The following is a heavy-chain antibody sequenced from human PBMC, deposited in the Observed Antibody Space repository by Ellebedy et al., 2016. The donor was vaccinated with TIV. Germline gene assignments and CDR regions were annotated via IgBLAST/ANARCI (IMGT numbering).Heavy chain of an antibody. CDR3: ARDVSGGAFDI. V-gene: IGHV3-7*01. CDR2: IKGDGSVK. J-gene: IGHJ3*02. Sequence: GESLKISCAASGFTFSDYWMAWVRQAPGKGREFVGNIKGDGSVKNHADSVKGRFTISRDSAKSSLYLQMSSLKAEDTAVYYCARDVSGGAFDIWGQGTMVTVSS. CDR1: GFTFSDYW. D-gene: IGHD3-3*01.